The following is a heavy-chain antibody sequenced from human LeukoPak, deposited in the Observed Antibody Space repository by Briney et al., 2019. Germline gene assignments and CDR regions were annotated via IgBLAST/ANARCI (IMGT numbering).Heavy chain of an antibody. J-gene: IGHJ4*02. V-gene: IGHV3-23*01. CDR3: AKDRYYYGSGSYYPPNDY. CDR2: ISGSGGST. D-gene: IGHD3-10*01. CDR1: GFTFSSYG. Sequence: GGSLRLSCAASGFTFSSYGMSWVRQAPGKGLEWVSAISGSGGSTYYADSVKGRFTISRDNSKNTLYLQMNSLRAEDTAVYYCAKDRYYYGSGSYYPPNDYWGQGTLVTVSS.